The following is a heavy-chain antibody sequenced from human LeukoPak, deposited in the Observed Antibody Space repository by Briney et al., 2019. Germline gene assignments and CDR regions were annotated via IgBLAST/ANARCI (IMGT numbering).Heavy chain of an antibody. CDR2: IYYSRST. Sequence: SETLSLTCTVSGGSISSDYWSWIRQSPGKGLEWIGYIYYSRSTNYNPSFESRVTISKDTSKNQVSLKLSSVTAADTAVYYCARPWQYYYYGMDVWGQGITVTVSS. CDR3: ARPWQYYYYGMDV. CDR1: GGSISSDY. J-gene: IGHJ6*02. V-gene: IGHV4-59*08.